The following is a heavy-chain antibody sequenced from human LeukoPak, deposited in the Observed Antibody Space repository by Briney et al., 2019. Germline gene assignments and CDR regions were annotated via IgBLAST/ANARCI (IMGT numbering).Heavy chain of an antibody. CDR2: IKQDGSEK. J-gene: IGHJ4*02. Sequence: GGSLRLSCAASGFTFSSYWMSRVRQAPGKGLEWVANIKQDGSEKYYVDSVKGRFTISRDNAKNSLYLQMNSLRAEDTAVYYCARDCVKEPDAFDYWGQGTLVTVSS. CDR1: GFTFSSYW. V-gene: IGHV3-7*01. D-gene: IGHD1-26*01. CDR3: ARDCVKEPDAFDY.